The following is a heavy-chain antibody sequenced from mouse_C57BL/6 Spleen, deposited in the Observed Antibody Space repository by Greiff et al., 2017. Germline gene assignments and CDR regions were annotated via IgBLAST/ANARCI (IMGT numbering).Heavy chain of an antibody. V-gene: IGHV7-3*01. J-gene: IGHJ4*01. CDR1: GFTFTDYY. Sequence: EVMLVESGGGLVQPGGSLSLSCAASGFTFTDYYMSWVRQPPGKALEWLGFIRNKANGYTTEYSAYLKGRFTISRDNSQSILYLQMNALRAEDSATYYCARYTRLGDAMDYWGQGTSVTVSS. D-gene: IGHD2-4*01. CDR3: ARYTRLGDAMDY. CDR2: IRNKANGYTT.